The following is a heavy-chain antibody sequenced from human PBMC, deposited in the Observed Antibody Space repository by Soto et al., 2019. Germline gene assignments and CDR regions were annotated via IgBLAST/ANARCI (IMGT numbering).Heavy chain of an antibody. CDR2: ISAYNGRT. V-gene: IGHV1-18*01. J-gene: IGHJ6*02. Sequence: QVQLVQSGAEVKKPGASVKVSCKASGYTFSSYGISWVRQAPGQGLEWMGWISAYNGRTNYAQKLQGRVTMTTDTSTRKAYMELRSLRSDDTAVYYCALDRSRALVYCMDVWGQGTTVTVS. CDR3: ALDRSRALVYCMDV. D-gene: IGHD1-26*01. CDR1: GYTFSSYG.